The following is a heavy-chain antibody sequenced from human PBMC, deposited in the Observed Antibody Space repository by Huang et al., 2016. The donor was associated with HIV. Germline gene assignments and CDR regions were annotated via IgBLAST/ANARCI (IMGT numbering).Heavy chain of an antibody. J-gene: IGHJ5*02. V-gene: IGHV4-59*01. CDR2: IYYSGST. CDR1: GGSMSSYY. D-gene: IGHD6-6*01. Sequence: QVQLQESGPGLVKPSETLSLTCTVSGGSMSSYYWSWIRQPPGKGLEWIGYIYYSGSTNDNPSLKSRVTISVDTSKNQFSLRLSSVTAADTAVYYCASASIAARRWFDHWGQGSLVTVSS. CDR3: ASASIAARRWFDH.